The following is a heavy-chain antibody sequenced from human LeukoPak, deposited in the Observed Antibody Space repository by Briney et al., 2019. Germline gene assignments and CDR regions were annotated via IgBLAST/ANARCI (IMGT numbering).Heavy chain of an antibody. V-gene: IGHV2-70*01. CDR1: GFTLSTSGMC. D-gene: IGHD3-16*01. J-gene: IGHJ4*02. CDR3: ARTTYDYVWGSYEAHDY. CDR2: IDWDDDK. Sequence: SGPALVNPTQTLTLTCTFSGFTLSTSGMCVSWIRQPPGKALEWLALIDWDDDKYYSTSLKTRLTISKDTSKNQVVLTMTNMDPVDTATYYCARTTYDYVWGSYEAHDYWGQGTLVTVSS.